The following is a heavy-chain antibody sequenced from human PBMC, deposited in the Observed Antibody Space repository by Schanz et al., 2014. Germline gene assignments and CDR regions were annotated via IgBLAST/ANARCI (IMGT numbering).Heavy chain of an antibody. CDR1: GGFISSINW. J-gene: IGHJ4*02. D-gene: IGHD2-2*01. V-gene: IGHV4-4*02. Sequence: QLQLQESGPGLVKPSGTLSLTCAVSGGFISSINWWSWVRQSPGTGLEWIGEINNSGSTNYNPSLKSRVTIPLDKSKSQFSLTLNAVTAADTAVYYCARDERDLPRSLFVFWGQGTLVTVSS. CDR2: INNSGST. CDR3: ARDERDLPRSLFVF.